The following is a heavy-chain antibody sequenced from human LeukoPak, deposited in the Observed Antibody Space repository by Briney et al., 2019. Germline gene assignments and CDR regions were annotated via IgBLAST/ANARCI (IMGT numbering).Heavy chain of an antibody. CDR1: GGSISSSSYY. CDR2: IYYSGST. Sequence: SETLSLTCTVSGGSISSSSYYWGWIRQPPGKGLEWIGSIYYSGSTYYNPSLKSRVTISVDPSKNQFSLELSSVTAAHTAVYYCARVGVIFMYYYYIAVWGKGTRSPVSS. V-gene: IGHV4-39*01. J-gene: IGHJ6*03. CDR3: ARVGVIFMYYYYIAV. D-gene: IGHD3-16*01.